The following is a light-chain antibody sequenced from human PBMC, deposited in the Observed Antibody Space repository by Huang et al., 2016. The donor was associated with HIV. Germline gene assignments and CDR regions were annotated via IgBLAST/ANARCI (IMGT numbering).Light chain of an antibody. V-gene: IGKV1-5*01. CDR2: DAS. J-gene: IGKJ2*01. CDR3: QQYNDYPYT. CDR1: QRINRW. Sequence: DIQMTQSPSTLSASVGDRVTITCRASQRINRWLAWYQQKPGKAPKLLIYDASSLESGFPSSFSGSGSGTEFTLTISSLQPDNFATYYCQQYNDYPYTFGQGTKLEIK.